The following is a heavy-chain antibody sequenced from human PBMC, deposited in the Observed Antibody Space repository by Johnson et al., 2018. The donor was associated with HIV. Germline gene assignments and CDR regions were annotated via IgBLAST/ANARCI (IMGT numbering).Heavy chain of an antibody. CDR2: IYSGGST. V-gene: IGHV3-53*01. Sequence: EVQLVESGGGLIQPGGSLRLSCAVSGFSVSSNYMSWVRQAPGKGLEWVSVIYSGGSTYYADSVKGRFTISRDNSKNTLYLQMNSLRAEDTAVYYCARGVGTYLEPFDIWGQGTMVTVSS. D-gene: IGHD1-26*01. CDR1: GFSVSSNY. J-gene: IGHJ3*02. CDR3: ARGVGTYLEPFDI.